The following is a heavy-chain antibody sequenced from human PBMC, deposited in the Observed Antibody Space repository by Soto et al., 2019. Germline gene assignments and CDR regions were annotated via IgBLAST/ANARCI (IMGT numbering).Heavy chain of an antibody. J-gene: IGHJ4*02. Sequence: ASVKVSCKASGYTFTSYGISWVRQAPGQGLEWMGWISAYNGNTNYAQKLQGRVTMTTDTSTSTAYMELRSLRSDDTAVYYCASWGSGDRRWYYFDYWGQGTLVTVSS. CDR1: GYTFTSYG. CDR2: ISAYNGNT. V-gene: IGHV1-18*01. D-gene: IGHD7-27*01. CDR3: ASWGSGDRRWYYFDY.